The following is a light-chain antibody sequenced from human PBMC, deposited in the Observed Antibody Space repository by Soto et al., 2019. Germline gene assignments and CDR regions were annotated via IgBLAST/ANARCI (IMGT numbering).Light chain of an antibody. CDR2: DAA. V-gene: IGKV1-5*01. J-gene: IGKJ1*01. Sequence: DIPMTQSPSTLSASVGDRVTITCRASQSMNDWLAWYQQKPGKPPKVLIYDAATFQSGVPSRFSGSGSGTEFNVTIGSLQRDYVATYYFLRYNAFSQTCGQGTKVHI. CDR1: QSMNDW. CDR3: LRYNAFSQT.